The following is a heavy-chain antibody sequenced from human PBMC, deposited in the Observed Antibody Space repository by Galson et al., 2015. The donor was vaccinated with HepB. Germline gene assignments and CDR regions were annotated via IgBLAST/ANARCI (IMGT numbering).Heavy chain of an antibody. CDR3: AKDHVITFGGVIVPDY. Sequence: SLRLSCAASGFTFSSYGMHWVRQAPGKGLEWVAVISYDGSNKYYADSVKGRFTISRDNSKNTLYLQMNSLRAEDTAVYYCAKDHVITFGGVIVPDYWGQGTLVTVSS. CDR1: GFTFSSYG. D-gene: IGHD3-16*02. CDR2: ISYDGSNK. J-gene: IGHJ4*02. V-gene: IGHV3-30*18.